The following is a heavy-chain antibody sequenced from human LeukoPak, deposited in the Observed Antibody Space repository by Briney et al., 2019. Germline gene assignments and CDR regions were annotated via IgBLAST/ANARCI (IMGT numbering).Heavy chain of an antibody. V-gene: IGHV3-74*01. CDR3: ARDLPDTSGCFPGNYFNY. D-gene: IGHD6-19*01. CDR2: INSDGSST. J-gene: IGHJ4*02. CDR1: GFTFSSYW. Sequence: GGSLRLSCAASGFTFSSYWMHWVRQAPGKGLVWVSRINSDGSSTSYADSVKGRFTISRDNAKNTLYLQMNSLRAEDTAGYYWARDLPDTSGCFPGNYFNYWAQGTLVTVSS.